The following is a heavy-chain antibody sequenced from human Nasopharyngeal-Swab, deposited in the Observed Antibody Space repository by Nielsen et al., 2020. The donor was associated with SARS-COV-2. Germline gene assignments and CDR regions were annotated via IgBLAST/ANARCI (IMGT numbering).Heavy chain of an antibody. D-gene: IGHD5-18*01. Sequence: GESLKISCAASGFTFSSFGMHWVRQAPGKGLEWVAFIAHDASNEYYGDSVKGRFTISRDNSKNTLYLQMNSLRAEDTAVYYCAKAGYSYGQDAFDIWGQGTMVTVSS. CDR3: AKAGYSYGQDAFDI. CDR1: GFTFSSFG. V-gene: IGHV3-30*18. J-gene: IGHJ3*02. CDR2: IAHDASNE.